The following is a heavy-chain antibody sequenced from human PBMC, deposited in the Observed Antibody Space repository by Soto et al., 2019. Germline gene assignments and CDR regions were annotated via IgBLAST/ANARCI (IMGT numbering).Heavy chain of an antibody. CDR3: ARHEITIFGVAHTRFDY. V-gene: IGHV4-39*01. CDR2: IYYSGST. Sequence: QLQLQESGPGLVKPSETLSLTCTVSGGSISSSSYYWGWIRQPPGKGLEWIGSIYYSGSTYYNPSLQSRVTLSVDPSKNQFSLKLSSVAAADTAVYYCARHEITIFGVAHTRFDYWGQGTLVTVSS. J-gene: IGHJ4*02. CDR1: GGSISSSSYY. D-gene: IGHD3-3*01.